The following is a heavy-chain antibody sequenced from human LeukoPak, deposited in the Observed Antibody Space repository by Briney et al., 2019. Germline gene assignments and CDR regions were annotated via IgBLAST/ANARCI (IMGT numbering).Heavy chain of an antibody. CDR1: GFTLNNYG. J-gene: IGHJ3*02. Sequence: GGSLRLSCAASGFTLNNYGMHWVRQAPGKGLEWISYISSSGGTIYYADSVKGRFTISRDNAKNSLYLQMNSLRAEDTAVYHCARDQVYYYGSGSPDAFDIWGQGTMVTVSS. V-gene: IGHV3-48*04. CDR3: ARDQVYYYGSGSPDAFDI. D-gene: IGHD3-10*01. CDR2: ISSSGGTI.